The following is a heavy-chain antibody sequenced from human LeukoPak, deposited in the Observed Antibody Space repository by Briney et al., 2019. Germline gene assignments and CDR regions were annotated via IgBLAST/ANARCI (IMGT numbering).Heavy chain of an antibody. CDR2: ISYEWRDK. Sequence: GGSLRLFCGAWGFTFRTYAVQGVRQAPGKGLEWLAVISYEWRDKYYADSVKGRFNISRDNSKNTLYLQMSSLRAEDPATYYCARGGYSGKYHSEFSDSWGQGTLVSVSS. CDR1: GFTFRTYA. CDR3: ARGGYSGKYHSEFSDS. D-gene: IGHD1-26*01. V-gene: IGHV3-30*04. J-gene: IGHJ4*02.